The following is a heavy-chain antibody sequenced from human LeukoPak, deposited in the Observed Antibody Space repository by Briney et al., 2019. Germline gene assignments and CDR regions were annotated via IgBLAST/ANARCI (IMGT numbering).Heavy chain of an antibody. CDR2: ISYDGSNK. D-gene: IGHD3-22*01. CDR3: AKEGYDSSGYLLH. V-gene: IGHV3-30*18. Sequence: GGSLRLSCAASGFTFSSYGMHWVRQAPGKGLEWVAVISYDGSNKYYADSVKGRFTISRDNSKNTLYLQMNSLRAEDTAVYYCAKEGYDSSGYLLHWGQGTLVTVSS. CDR1: GFTFSSYG. J-gene: IGHJ4*02.